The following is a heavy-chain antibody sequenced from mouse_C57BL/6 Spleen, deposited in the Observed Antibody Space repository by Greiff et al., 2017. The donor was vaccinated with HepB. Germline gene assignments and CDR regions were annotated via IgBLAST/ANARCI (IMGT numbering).Heavy chain of an antibody. CDR3: ARRDSSGFAY. Sequence: QVQLKQPGAELVKPGASVKLSCKASGYTFTSYWMQWVKQRPGQGLEWIGEIDPSDSYTNYNQKFKGKATLTVDTSSSTAYMQLSSLTSEDSAVYYCARRDSSGFAYWGQGTLVTVSA. CDR2: IDPSDSYT. J-gene: IGHJ3*01. CDR1: GYTFTSYW. V-gene: IGHV1-50*01. D-gene: IGHD3-2*02.